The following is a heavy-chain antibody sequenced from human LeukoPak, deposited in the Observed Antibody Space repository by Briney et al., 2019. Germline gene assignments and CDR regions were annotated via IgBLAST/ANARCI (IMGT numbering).Heavy chain of an antibody. CDR1: GSIFSNYW. CDR2: IEEDGSEK. CDR3: ARVSAGDYPDY. J-gene: IGHJ4*02. Sequence: PGGSLRLSCAASGSIFSNYWMSWVRQAPGKGLEWVANIEEDGSEKSYVDSVKGRFTISRDNAKNSLYLQMNSLRAEDTAVYYCARVSAGDYPDYWGQGTLVTVSS. V-gene: IGHV3-7*03. D-gene: IGHD7-27*01.